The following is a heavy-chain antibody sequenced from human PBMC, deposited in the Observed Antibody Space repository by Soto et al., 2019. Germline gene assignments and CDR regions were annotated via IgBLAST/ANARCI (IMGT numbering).Heavy chain of an antibody. J-gene: IGHJ4*02. Sequence: VNVSCKASGVSFSISSVTWVRQAPGKGLEWMGGLIPTFGTSNSAPKFQGRVTFTADTSTGTAYMTLSSLRSEETAFYYFDYWGQGTLVTVS. CDR3: DY. CDR1: GVSFSISS. CDR2: LIPTFGTS. V-gene: IGHV1-69*13.